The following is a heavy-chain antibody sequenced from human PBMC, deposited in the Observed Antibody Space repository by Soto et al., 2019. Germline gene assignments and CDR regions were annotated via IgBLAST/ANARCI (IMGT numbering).Heavy chain of an antibody. CDR3: ARGVRVSKTPYYYGMDV. Sequence: QVKLQESGPGLVKPSESLSLTCTVSGGSLSSYFWTWLRKPPGKGLDWIGYIYHSGSTNYNPSLTSRVTMSVDTSKNLFSRKLSAVTAADTAVYYCARGVRVSKTPYYYGMDVWGQGTTVTVSS. J-gene: IGHJ6*02. D-gene: IGHD6-13*01. CDR2: IYHSGST. V-gene: IGHV4-59*01. CDR1: GGSLSSYF.